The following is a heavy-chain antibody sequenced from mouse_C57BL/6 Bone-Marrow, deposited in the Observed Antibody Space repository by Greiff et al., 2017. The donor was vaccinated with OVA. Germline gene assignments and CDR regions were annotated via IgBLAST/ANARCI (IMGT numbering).Heavy chain of an antibody. V-gene: IGHV14-4*01. D-gene: IGHD2-1*01. CDR1: GFNIKDDY. J-gene: IGHJ4*01. CDR2: IDPENGDT. CDR3: TTNYYGKGIYYARDY. Sequence: VQLQQSGAELVRPGASVKLSCTASGFNIKDDYMHWVKQRPEQGLEWIGWIDPENGDTEYASKFQGKATITADTSSNTAYLQLSSLTSEDTAVYYCTTNYYGKGIYYARDYWGQGTSVTVSS.